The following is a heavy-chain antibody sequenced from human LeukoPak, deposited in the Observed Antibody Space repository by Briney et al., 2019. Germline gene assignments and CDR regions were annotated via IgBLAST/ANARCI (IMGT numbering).Heavy chain of an antibody. CDR3: ARGEDWFDP. CDR2: MNPNSGNT. CDR1: GGTFISYA. J-gene: IGHJ5*02. V-gene: IGHV1-8*02. Sequence: ASVKVSCKASGGTFISYAINWVRQATGQGLEWMGWMNPNSGNTGYAQKFQGRVTMTRNTSISTAYMELSSLRSEDTAVYYCARGEDWFDPWGQGTLVTVSS.